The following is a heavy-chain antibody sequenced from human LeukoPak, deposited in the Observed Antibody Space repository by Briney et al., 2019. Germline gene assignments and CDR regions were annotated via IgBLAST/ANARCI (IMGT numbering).Heavy chain of an antibody. Sequence: SETLSLTCAVYGGSFSGNYWDWIRQPPGKGRDGIGELNDSGSTNYNPSLKRQVTISLDTSKNQFSLRLSSVTAADTAVYYCATPIGDSSSSEEWGQGTLVTVSS. D-gene: IGHD6-13*01. CDR2: LNDSGST. CDR3: ATPIGDSSSSEE. J-gene: IGHJ4*02. CDR1: GGSFSGNY. V-gene: IGHV4-34*01.